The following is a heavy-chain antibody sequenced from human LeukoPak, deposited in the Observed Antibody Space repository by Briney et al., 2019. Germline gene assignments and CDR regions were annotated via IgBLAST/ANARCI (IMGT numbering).Heavy chain of an antibody. CDR2: INHSGST. CDR1: GGSFSGYY. D-gene: IGHD3-3*01. Sequence: SETLSLTCAVYGGSFSGYYWSWIRQPPGKGLEWIGEINHSGSTNYNPSLKSRVTISVDTSKNQFSLKLSSMTAADTAVYYCARGVTYYDFWSGYYLTDNLDYWGQGTLVTVSS. V-gene: IGHV4-34*01. J-gene: IGHJ4*02. CDR3: ARGVTYYDFWSGYYLTDNLDY.